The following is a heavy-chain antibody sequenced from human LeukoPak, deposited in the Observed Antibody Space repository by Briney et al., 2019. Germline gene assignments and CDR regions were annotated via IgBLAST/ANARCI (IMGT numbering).Heavy chain of an antibody. CDR1: GFTFSSYE. CDR3: ARTRLGGEGDY. V-gene: IGHV3-48*03. J-gene: IGHJ4*02. CDR2: ISSSGSTI. D-gene: IGHD3-10*01. Sequence: AGSLRLSCAASGFTFSSYEMNWVRKAPGQGLEWVSYISSSGSTIYYADPVKGRFTISRDNVKNSLYLQKNSLRADATAFDYFARTRLGGEGDYWGQGTLVTVSS.